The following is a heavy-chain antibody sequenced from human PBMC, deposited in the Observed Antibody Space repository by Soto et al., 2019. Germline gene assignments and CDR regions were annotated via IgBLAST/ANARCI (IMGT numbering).Heavy chain of an antibody. CDR1: GIAFSDYA. Sequence: EVPLLESGGGLVQPGGSLRLSCRTSGIAFSDYAMTWVRQTPGGRLDWVSSISSGGSITYYANSVKGRFTISRDNSKNTLFLQMDDLRAEDTAVYFCAKGAGHNLPEEVFPTYDYWGQGTRVTVSS. D-gene: IGHD1-1*01. V-gene: IGHV3-23*01. CDR3: AKGAGHNLPEEVFPTYDY. CDR2: ISSGGSIT. J-gene: IGHJ4*02.